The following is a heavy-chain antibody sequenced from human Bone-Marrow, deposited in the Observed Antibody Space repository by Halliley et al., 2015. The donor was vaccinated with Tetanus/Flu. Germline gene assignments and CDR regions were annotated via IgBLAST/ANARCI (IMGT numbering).Heavy chain of an antibody. CDR2: ISWNGGST. J-gene: IGHJ4*02. CDR3: VKDLTRPVAAAGVDS. V-gene: IGHV3-9*01. CDR1: GFTFNNYG. Sequence: AASGFTFNNYGMHWVRQAPGKGLEWVSGISWNGGSTGYADSVKGRFTVSRDNAKNSLYLQAKSLRPNDTAIYYCVKDLTRPVAAAGVDSWGQGALVTVSS. D-gene: IGHD6-13*01.